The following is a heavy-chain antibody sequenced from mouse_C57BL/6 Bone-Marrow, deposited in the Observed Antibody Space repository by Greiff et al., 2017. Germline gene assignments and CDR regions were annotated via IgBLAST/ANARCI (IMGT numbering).Heavy chain of an antibody. CDR3: TRSTYYYGSRWGY. CDR1: GYTFTDYE. Sequence: QVQLQQSGAELVRPGASVTLSCKASGYTFTDYEMHWVKQTPVHGLEWIGAIDPETGGTAYNQKFKGKAILTADKSSSTAYMELRSLTSEDSAVYYCTRSTYYYGSRWGYWGQGTTLTVSS. V-gene: IGHV1-15*01. J-gene: IGHJ2*01. D-gene: IGHD1-1*01. CDR2: IDPETGGT.